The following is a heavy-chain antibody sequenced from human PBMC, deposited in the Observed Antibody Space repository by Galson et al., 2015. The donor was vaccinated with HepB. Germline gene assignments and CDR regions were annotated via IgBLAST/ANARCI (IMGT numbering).Heavy chain of an antibody. CDR1: GYTFTSYG. CDR3: ARSAYDFWSGSVDISPTIDY. Sequence: SVKVSCKASGYTFTSYGISWVRQAPGQGLEWMGWISAYNGNTNYAQKLQGRVTMTTDTSTSTAYMELRSLRSDDTAVYYCARSAYDFWSGSVDISPTIDYWGQGTLVTVSS. V-gene: IGHV1-18*01. CDR2: ISAYNGNT. D-gene: IGHD3-3*01. J-gene: IGHJ4*02.